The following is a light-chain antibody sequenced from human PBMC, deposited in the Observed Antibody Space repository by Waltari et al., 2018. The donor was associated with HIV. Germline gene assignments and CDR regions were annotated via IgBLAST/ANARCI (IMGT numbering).Light chain of an antibody. J-gene: IGLJ3*02. V-gene: IGLV1-47*01. CDR1: SSNIGGNY. CDR2: RNN. Sequence: QSVLTQPPSASGTPGQTVTISCYGSSSNIGGNYVYWYQRLPGTAPKLLIYRNNQRPSGVPDRCSGSKSGTSASLAISGLRSEDEADYYCASWDDSLSGWVFGGGTKVTVL. CDR3: ASWDDSLSGWV.